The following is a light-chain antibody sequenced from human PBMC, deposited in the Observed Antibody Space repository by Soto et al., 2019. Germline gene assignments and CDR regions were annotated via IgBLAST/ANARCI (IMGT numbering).Light chain of an antibody. J-gene: IGKJ4*01. Sequence: DIQMTQSPSSLSASVGDRVIITCQASQDIRRRLNWYQQRRGKAPKLLIYDAHNLETGVPPRFSGSGSGTDFTFTISSLQPEDTATYYCQQYDTLLSFGGGTKVEIK. V-gene: IGKV1-33*01. CDR2: DAH. CDR1: QDIRRR. CDR3: QQYDTLLS.